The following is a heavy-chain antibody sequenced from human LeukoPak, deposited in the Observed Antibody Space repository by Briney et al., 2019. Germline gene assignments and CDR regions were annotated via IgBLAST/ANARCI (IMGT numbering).Heavy chain of an antibody. D-gene: IGHD1-14*01. V-gene: IGHV1-18*01. J-gene: IGHJ5*02. Sequence: ASVKVSCKASGYTFTIYGISWVRHTPGQGLEWMGWLSAYNGNTNYAQKLQGRVTMTTDTSTSTAYMELRSLRSDDTAVYYWARAYDRWFDPWGQGTLVTVSS. CDR2: LSAYNGNT. CDR3: ARAYDRWFDP. CDR1: GYTFTIYG.